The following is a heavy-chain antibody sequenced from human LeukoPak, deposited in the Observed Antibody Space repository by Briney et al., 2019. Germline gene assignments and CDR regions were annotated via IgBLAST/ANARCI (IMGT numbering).Heavy chain of an antibody. Sequence: SETLSLTCTVSGGSINSHYWSWIRQPPGKGLECIGYIYYSGSTKYNPSLNSRATISLDASKNQFFLKLTSVTAADTAVYYCARGGDSGGWFDSWGQGPWSPSPQ. CDR1: GGSINSHY. CDR3: ARGGDSGGWFDS. V-gene: IGHV4-59*11. D-gene: IGHD6-25*01. J-gene: IGHJ5*01. CDR2: IYYSGST.